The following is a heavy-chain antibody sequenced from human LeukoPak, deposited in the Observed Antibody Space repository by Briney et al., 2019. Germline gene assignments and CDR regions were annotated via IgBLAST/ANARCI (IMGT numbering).Heavy chain of an antibody. J-gene: IGHJ4*02. CDR1: WGSISSGDYY. V-gene: IGHV4-30-4*08. Sequence: SETLSLTCTVSWGSISSGDYYWIGMRQPPGKGLEWIGYIYYSGSTYYNPSLKRRVTISVDTSKNQVSVNLHSVTAADTACYLCARDDPGAYRSSLASWGQGTLVTVS. CDR3: ARDDPGAYRSSLAS. D-gene: IGHD3-16*02. CDR2: IYYSGST.